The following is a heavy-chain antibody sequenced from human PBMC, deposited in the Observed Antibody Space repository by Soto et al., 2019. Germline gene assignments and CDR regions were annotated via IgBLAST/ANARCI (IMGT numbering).Heavy chain of an antibody. Sequence: GGSLRLSCAASGFTFSSYWMSWVRQAPGKGLEWVANIKQDGSEKYYVDSVKGRFTISRDNAKNSLYLQMNSLRAEDSAVYYCAGERVHEGLSPYFDYWGQGTLVTVSS. D-gene: IGHD3-3*01. CDR2: IKQDGSEK. CDR3: AGERVHEGLSPYFDY. V-gene: IGHV3-7*01. CDR1: GFTFSSYW. J-gene: IGHJ4*02.